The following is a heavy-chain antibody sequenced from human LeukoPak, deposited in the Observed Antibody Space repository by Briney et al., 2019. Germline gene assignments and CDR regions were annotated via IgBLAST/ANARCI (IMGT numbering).Heavy chain of an antibody. J-gene: IGHJ4*02. CDR1: GFTFSSYS. D-gene: IGHD3-22*01. CDR3: ARDQDSSGINFDY. V-gene: IGHV3-48*01. Sequence: PGGSLRLSCAASGFTFSSYSMNWVRQAPGKGLEWVSYISSSSSTIYYADSVKGRFTISRDNSKNTLYLQMNSLRAEDTAVYYCARDQDSSGINFDYWGQGTLVTVSS. CDR2: ISSSSSTI.